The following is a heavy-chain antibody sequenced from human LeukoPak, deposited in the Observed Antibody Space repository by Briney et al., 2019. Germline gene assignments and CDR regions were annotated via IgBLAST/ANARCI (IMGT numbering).Heavy chain of an antibody. V-gene: IGHV3-30*01. D-gene: IGHD4-17*01. Sequence: GGSLRLSCAASGFTFSSYAMHWVRQAPGKGLEWVAVISYDGSNKCYADSVKGRFTISRDNSKNTLYLQMNSLRAEDTAVYYCAKRPSDYGDYVSYFDYWGQGTLVTVSS. J-gene: IGHJ4*02. CDR2: ISYDGSNK. CDR1: GFTFSSYA. CDR3: AKRPSDYGDYVSYFDY.